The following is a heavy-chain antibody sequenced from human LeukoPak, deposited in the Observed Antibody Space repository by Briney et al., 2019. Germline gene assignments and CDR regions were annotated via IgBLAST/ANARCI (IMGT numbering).Heavy chain of an antibody. CDR3: VRRHDY. V-gene: IGHV3-66*02. CDR2: IYASGGA. CDR1: GVTFRIHA. J-gene: IGHJ4*02. Sequence: GGSLRLSCVGSGVTFRIHAMSLVREAPRQGLEWGSMIYASGGAYHSESVKGGVSAFRDTSKNTIFLQMNTLRDGDTGMYYCVRRHDYWGQGTLVTVSS.